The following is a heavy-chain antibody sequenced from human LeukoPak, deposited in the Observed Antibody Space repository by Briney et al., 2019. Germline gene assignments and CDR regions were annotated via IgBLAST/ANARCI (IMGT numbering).Heavy chain of an antibody. CDR3: ARGSVYFDS. CDR2: ISYTGST. J-gene: IGHJ4*02. V-gene: IGHV4-59*01. Sequence: TASETLSLTCTVSGGSISSYYVSWVRQPPGKGLEWIGYISYTGSTDYNPSLKSRVTISVDMSKNQFSLKVSSVTAADTAVYYCARGSVYFDSWGQGTLVTVSS. CDR1: GGSISSYY.